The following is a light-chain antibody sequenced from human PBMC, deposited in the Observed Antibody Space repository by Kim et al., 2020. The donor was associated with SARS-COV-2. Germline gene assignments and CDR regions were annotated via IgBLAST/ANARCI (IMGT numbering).Light chain of an antibody. CDR3: QQYYSTPLT. CDR2: WAS. CDR1: QSVLYSSNNKNY. J-gene: IGKJ4*01. V-gene: IGKV4-1*01. Sequence: ATINCKSSQSVLYSSNNKNYLAWYQQKPGQPPKLLIYWASTRESGVPDRFSGSGSGTDFTITISSLQAEDVEVYYCQQYYSTPLTFGGGTKVDIK.